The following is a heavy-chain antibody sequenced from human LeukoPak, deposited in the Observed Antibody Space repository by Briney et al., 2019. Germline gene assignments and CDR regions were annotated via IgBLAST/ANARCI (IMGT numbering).Heavy chain of an antibody. CDR3: ARDALRFLEWLPSDAFDI. Sequence: ASVKVSCKASGYTFTSYDINWVRQATGQGLEWMGWMNPNSGNTGYAQKFQGRVTITRNTSISTAYMELSSLRSEDTAVYYCARDALRFLEWLPSDAFDIWGQGTMVTVSS. J-gene: IGHJ3*02. CDR2: MNPNSGNT. CDR1: GYTFTSYD. D-gene: IGHD3-3*01. V-gene: IGHV1-8*03.